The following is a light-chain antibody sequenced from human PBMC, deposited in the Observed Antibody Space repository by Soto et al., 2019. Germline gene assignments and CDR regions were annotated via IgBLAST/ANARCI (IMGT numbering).Light chain of an antibody. V-gene: IGKV3-15*01. J-gene: IGKJ4*01. Sequence: PGERATLSCRSSQIVSSNYFAWYQHKPGQTPRLLIYDTSTRATGVPARFSGSGSGTEFTLTISSLQSEDCAIYYCQQYHTWPITFGGRTKVDIK. CDR1: QIVSSNY. CDR2: DTS. CDR3: QQYHTWPIT.